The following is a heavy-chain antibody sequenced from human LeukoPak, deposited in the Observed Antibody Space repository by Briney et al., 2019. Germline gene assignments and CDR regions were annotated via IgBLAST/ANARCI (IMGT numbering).Heavy chain of an antibody. Sequence: GGSLRLSCAASGFTFSDYYMSWIRQAPGKGLEWVSYISSSGSTIYYADSVKGRFTISRDNAKNSLYLQMNSLRSDDTAVYYCANLAGVVAGLDPWGQGTLVTVSS. V-gene: IGHV3-11*01. J-gene: IGHJ5*02. CDR1: GFTFSDYY. D-gene: IGHD6-19*01. CDR3: ANLAGVVAGLDP. CDR2: ISSSGSTI.